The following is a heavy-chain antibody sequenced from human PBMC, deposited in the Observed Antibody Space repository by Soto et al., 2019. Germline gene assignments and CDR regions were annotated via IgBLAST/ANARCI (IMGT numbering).Heavy chain of an antibody. J-gene: IGHJ6*02. CDR2: IYPGDSDT. Sequence: HGESLKISCKGSGYSFTNYWIGWVRQMPGKGLEWMGIIYPGDSDTRYSPSFQGQVTISADKSISTAYLQWSSLKASDTAMYYCARRGCFGYDSLYYYGMAFWGQGTTVPGSS. V-gene: IGHV5-51*01. CDR1: GYSFTNYW. CDR3: ARRGCFGYDSLYYYGMAF. D-gene: IGHD5-12*01.